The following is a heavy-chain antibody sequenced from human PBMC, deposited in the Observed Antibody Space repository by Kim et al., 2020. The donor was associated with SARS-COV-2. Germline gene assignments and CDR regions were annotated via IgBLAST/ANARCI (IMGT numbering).Heavy chain of an antibody. V-gene: IGHV4-4*02. Sequence: SETLSLTCAVSGGSISSSNWWSWVRQPPGKGLEWIGEIYHSGSTNYNPSLKSRVTISVDKSKNQFSLKLSSVTAADTAVYYCARDRPSMVRGRKIYGMDVWGQGTTVTVSS. CDR2: IYHSGST. J-gene: IGHJ6*02. CDR1: GGSISSSNW. CDR3: ARDRPSMVRGRKIYGMDV. D-gene: IGHD3-10*01.